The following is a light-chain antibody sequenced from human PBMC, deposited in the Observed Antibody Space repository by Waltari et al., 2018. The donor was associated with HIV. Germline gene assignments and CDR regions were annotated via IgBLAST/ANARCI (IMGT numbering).Light chain of an antibody. CDR2: STN. V-gene: IGLV1-44*01. Sequence: QSVLTQPPSASGTPVQRVTIACSGTSSNIGSHTVDRYQQLPGAAPKLLIYSTNRQPPWVRTGVSGPKSRTSASLYNSGLLSEDEADYFCATWDDSLNGHVFGGGTKLTV. CDR1: SSNIGSHT. J-gene: IGLJ3*02. CDR3: ATWDDSLNGHV.